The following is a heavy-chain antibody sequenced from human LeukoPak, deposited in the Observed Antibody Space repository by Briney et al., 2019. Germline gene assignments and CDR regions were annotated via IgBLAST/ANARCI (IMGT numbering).Heavy chain of an antibody. CDR3: ARADTADLYYMDV. J-gene: IGHJ6*03. V-gene: IGHV1-2*02. CDR1: GGTFSSYA. D-gene: IGHD5-18*01. CDR2: INPNSGGT. Sequence: GSSVKVSCKASGGTFSSYAISWVRQAPGQGLEWMGWINPNSGGTNYAQKFQGRVTMTRDTSISTAYMELSRLRSDDTAVYYCARADTADLYYMDVWGKGTTVTVSS.